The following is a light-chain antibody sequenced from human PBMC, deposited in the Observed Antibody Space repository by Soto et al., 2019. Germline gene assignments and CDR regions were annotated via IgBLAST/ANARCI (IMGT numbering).Light chain of an antibody. CDR3: QQSYNTPLT. J-gene: IGKJ4*01. Sequence: DIQMTQSPSSLSASIGDRVTISCRSSQNIDSYLNWYQQKPGKAPKLLIYTASSLQSGVPSRFSGSGSGTDFTLTISSLQPEDFATYYCQQSYNTPLTFGGGTEVEIK. V-gene: IGKV1-39*01. CDR2: TAS. CDR1: QNIDSY.